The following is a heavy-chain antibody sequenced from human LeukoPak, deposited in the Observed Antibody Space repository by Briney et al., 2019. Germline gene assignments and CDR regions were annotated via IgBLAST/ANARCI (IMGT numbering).Heavy chain of an antibody. CDR1: GGSISSVDYF. D-gene: IGHD1-1*01. Sequence: SHTLSLTCSVSGGSISSVDYFWTWIRQHPGKGLEWIGNIYYSGNTYYNPSLESRVSISVDASKTQFSLELTSVTAADTAVYYCARGRLLVVTPTEFDPWGQGALVTVSS. V-gene: IGHV4-31*03. CDR2: IYYSGNT. CDR3: ARGRLLVVTPTEFDP. J-gene: IGHJ5*02.